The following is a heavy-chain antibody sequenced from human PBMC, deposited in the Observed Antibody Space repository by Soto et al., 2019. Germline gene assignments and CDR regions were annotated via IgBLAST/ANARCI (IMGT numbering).Heavy chain of an antibody. CDR2: ISAYNGNT. V-gene: IGHV1-18*01. CDR1: GYTFTSYG. CDR3: ARRVGRYYGSGSDYYFDY. Sequence: QVPLVQSGAEVKKPGASVKVSCKASGYTFTSYGISWVRQAPGQGLEWMGWISAYNGNTNYAQKLQGRVTMTTDTSTSTAYMELRSLRSDDTAVYYCARRVGRYYGSGSDYYFDYWGQGTLVTVSS. J-gene: IGHJ4*02. D-gene: IGHD3-10*01.